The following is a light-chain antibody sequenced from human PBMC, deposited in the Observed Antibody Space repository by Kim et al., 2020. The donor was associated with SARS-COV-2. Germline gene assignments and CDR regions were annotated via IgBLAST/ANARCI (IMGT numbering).Light chain of an antibody. CDR1: SSNIGKNT. V-gene: IGLV1-44*01. CDR3: AAWDDSLNGFV. J-gene: IGLJ1*01. CDR2: SNK. Sequence: GEKVTISCSRSSSNIGKNTVNWYQQLPGMAPKLLIYSNKKRPSGVPDRFSGSKSGTSASLAISGLLSEDEADYYCAAWDDSLNGFVFGTGTKVTVL.